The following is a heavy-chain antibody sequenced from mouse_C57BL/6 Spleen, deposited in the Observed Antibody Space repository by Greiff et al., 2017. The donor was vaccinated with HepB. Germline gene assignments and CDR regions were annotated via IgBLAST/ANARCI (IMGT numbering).Heavy chain of an antibody. Sequence: QVQLQQPGAELVRPGSSVKLSCKASGYTFTSYWMHWVKQRPIQGLEWIGNIDPSDSETHYNQKFKDKATLTVDKSSSTAYMQLSSLTSEDSAVYYCARLGDDYDLWFAYWGQGTLVTVSA. D-gene: IGHD2-4*01. V-gene: IGHV1-52*01. CDR2: IDPSDSET. J-gene: IGHJ3*01. CDR1: GYTFTSYW. CDR3: ARLGDDYDLWFAY.